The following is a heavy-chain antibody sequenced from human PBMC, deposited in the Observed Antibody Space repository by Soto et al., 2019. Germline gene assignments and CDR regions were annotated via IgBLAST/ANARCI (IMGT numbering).Heavy chain of an antibody. CDR1: GGSISSGGYS. J-gene: IGHJ4*02. Sequence: SETLSLTCAVSGGSISSGGYSWSWIRQPPGKGLEWIGYIYHSGSTYYNPSLKSRVTISVDRSKNQFSLKLSSVTAADTAVYYCASYYYGSGSYLDYWGQGTLVTVSS. CDR3: ASYYYGSGSYLDY. D-gene: IGHD3-10*01. V-gene: IGHV4-30-2*01. CDR2: IYHSGST.